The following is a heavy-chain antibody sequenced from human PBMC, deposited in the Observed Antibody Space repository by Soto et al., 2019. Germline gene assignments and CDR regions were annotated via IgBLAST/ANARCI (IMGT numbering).Heavy chain of an antibody. J-gene: IGHJ4*02. V-gene: IGHV4-34*01. CDR2: ISHSGST. Sequence: PSETLSLTCAVYGGPFSGLYWSWIRQPPGEGLEWIGEISHSGSTTYNPSLKSRVTISVDTSQNQFSLKLNSVTAADTAVYFCARGRFYCSGGNCYSSLYYFDYWGQGTLVTVSS. D-gene: IGHD2-15*01. CDR3: ARGRFYCSGGNCYSSLYYFDY. CDR1: GGPFSGLY.